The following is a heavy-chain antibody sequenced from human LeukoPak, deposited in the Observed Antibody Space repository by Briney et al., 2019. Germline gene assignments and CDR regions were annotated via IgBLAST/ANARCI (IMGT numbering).Heavy chain of an antibody. V-gene: IGHV1-2*02. J-gene: IGHJ1*01. CDR1: GYTFTDYY. D-gene: IGHD6-25*01. CDR3: ARDPTGSSGYGRYFQH. CDR2: INPNSGGT. Sequence: GASVKVSCKASGYTFTDYYMHWVRQAPGQGLEWMGWINPNSGGTNYAQKFQGRVTMTRDTSISTAYMELSRLRSDDTAVYYCARDPTGSSGYGRYFQHWGQGTLVTVSS.